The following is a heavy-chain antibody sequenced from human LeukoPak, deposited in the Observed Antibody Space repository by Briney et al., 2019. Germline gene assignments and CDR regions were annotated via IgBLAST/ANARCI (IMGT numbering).Heavy chain of an antibody. CDR1: GGSISTSSYY. V-gene: IGHV4-39*01. CDR2: MFYSGST. J-gene: IGHJ4*02. Sequence: SETLSLTCTVSGGSISTSSYYWGWIRQPPGKGLEWIGSMFYSGSTYYNPSLKGRATISVDTSKHGFSLQLSSVTAADTVVYYCARLPVAGTGFDFWGQGTLVTVSS. CDR3: ARLPVAGTGFDF. D-gene: IGHD6-19*01.